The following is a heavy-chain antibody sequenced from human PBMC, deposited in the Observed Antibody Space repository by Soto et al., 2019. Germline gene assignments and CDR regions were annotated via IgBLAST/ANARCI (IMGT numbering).Heavy chain of an antibody. Sequence: PSETLSLTCTVTGDSISSSSYYWGWIRPPPGKGLEWIGSIYYSGTTYNNPSLRSRASTCIDTSNDQFSLKLKPVAAAATALYFCARQRISVVTQAYFDVWGPGSLVAVS. CDR1: GDSISSSSYY. V-gene: IGHV4-39*01. J-gene: IGHJ4*02. CDR2: IYYSGTT. CDR3: ARQRISVVTQAYFDV. D-gene: IGHD2-21*02.